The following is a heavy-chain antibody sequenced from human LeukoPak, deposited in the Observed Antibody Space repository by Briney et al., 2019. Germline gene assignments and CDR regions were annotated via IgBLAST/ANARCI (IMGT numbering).Heavy chain of an antibody. J-gene: IGHJ2*01. CDR2: IFSNDEK. V-gene: IGHV2-26*01. CDR1: RFSLSTPRMG. Sequence: SGPVLVKPTETLTLTCTVSRFSLSTPRMGVSWIRQPPGKALEWVAHIFSNDEKSYNTSLKSRLALSRDTSKGQVVLTITNMDPVDTGTYYCARIHSYYYDASGSYFASYFDFWGRGTLVSVSS. CDR3: ARIHSYYYDASGSYFASYFDF. D-gene: IGHD3-22*01.